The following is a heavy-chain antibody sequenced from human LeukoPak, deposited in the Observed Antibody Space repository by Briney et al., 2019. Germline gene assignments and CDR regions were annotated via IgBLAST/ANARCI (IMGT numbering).Heavy chain of an antibody. J-gene: IGHJ4*02. CDR3: AREGIAAAGQYIIDY. CDR2: ISAYNGDT. V-gene: IGHV1-18*01. D-gene: IGHD6-13*01. CDR1: GYTFSSYG. Sequence: ASVKVSCKASGYTFSSYGITWVRQAPGQGLEWMGWISAYNGDTNYAQKLQGRVTMTTDTSTRTAYMELRSLRSDDTAVYYCAREGIAAAGQYIIDYWGQGTLVTVSS.